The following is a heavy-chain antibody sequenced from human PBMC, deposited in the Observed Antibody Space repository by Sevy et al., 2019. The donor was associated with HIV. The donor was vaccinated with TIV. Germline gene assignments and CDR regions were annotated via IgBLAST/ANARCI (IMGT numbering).Heavy chain of an antibody. D-gene: IGHD2-8*01. CDR1: GFNFNIYS. CDR3: AREGCTRPHDY. J-gene: IGHJ4*02. CDR2: LSFGCGKI. V-gene: IGHV3-23*01. Sequence: GGSLRLSCAVSGFNFNIYSMSWVRQAPGKGLEWVSTLSFGCGKINYADSVKGRFIISRDDSKNTLYLQMNSLRAEDTAVYFCAREGCTRPHDYGGQGTLVTVS.